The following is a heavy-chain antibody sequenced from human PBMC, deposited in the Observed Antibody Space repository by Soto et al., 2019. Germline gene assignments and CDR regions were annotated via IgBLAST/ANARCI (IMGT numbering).Heavy chain of an antibody. J-gene: IGHJ6*02. Sequence: SETLSLTCPVSGGSISRYYWSWIRQPPGKGLEWIGYIYYSGSTNYNPSLKSRVTISVDTSKNQFSLKLSSVTAADTAVYYCARGDGDYGPYYYYGMDVWGQGTTVTVSS. V-gene: IGHV4-59*01. CDR1: GGSISRYY. D-gene: IGHD4-17*01. CDR2: IYYSGST. CDR3: ARGDGDYGPYYYYGMDV.